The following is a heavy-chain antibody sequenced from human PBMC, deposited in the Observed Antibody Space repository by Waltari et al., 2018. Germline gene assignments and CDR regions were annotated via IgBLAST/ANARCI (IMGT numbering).Heavy chain of an antibody. J-gene: IGHJ6*02. CDR1: EYTFTSSY. Sequence: QVQLVQSGAEVNKPGASVKMSCKTSEYTFTSSYIHWVRQAPGQGLEWMRIINPSGGSTIYAQKFQGRVTMTRDTSTSTVYMELSSLRSEDTAVYYCALDTGALWMDVWGQGTTVTVSS. CDR3: ALDTGALWMDV. D-gene: IGHD2-21*01. V-gene: IGHV1-46*01. CDR2: INPSGGST.